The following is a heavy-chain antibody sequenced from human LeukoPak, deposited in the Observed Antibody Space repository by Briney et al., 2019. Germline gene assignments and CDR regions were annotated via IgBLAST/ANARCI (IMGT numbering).Heavy chain of an antibody. Sequence: GGSLRLSCAASRFTFSSYSMNWVRQAPGKGLEWVSSISSSGSYIYYADSVKGRFTISRDNAKNSLYLQMNSLRAEDTAVYYCARARGYSGYDSFDYWGQGTLVTVSS. CDR3: ARARGYSGYDSFDY. CDR1: RFTFSSYS. J-gene: IGHJ4*02. CDR2: ISSSGSYI. V-gene: IGHV3-21*01. D-gene: IGHD5-12*01.